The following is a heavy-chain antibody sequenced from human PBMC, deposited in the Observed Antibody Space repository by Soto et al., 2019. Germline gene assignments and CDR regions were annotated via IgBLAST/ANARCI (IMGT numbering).Heavy chain of an antibody. V-gene: IGHV3-7*05. Sequence: EMYLVESGGGLVQPGGSLRLSCAASGFTFNTHWMAWVRQVAGKGLEWVANMKGDSSEKYYVESVKGRFIISRDNAKNSLYLQMNSLRVEDTAVYYCARDVRGGYFDLWGRGTLVTVSA. CDR2: MKGDSSEK. CDR3: ARDVRGGYFDL. D-gene: IGHD3-16*01. J-gene: IGHJ2*01. CDR1: GFTFNTHW.